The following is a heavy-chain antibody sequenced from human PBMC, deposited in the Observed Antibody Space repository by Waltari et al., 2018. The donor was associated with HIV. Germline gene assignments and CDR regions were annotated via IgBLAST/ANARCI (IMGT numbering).Heavy chain of an antibody. D-gene: IGHD6-13*01. CDR1: GFTFDDYA. V-gene: IGHV3-9*01. CDR2: ISWNSGSI. J-gene: IGHJ6*02. CDR3: AKDFGIAAAGYYYYGMDV. Sequence: EVQLVESGGGLVQPGRSLRLSCAASGFTFDDYAMHWVRHAPGKGREWVSGISWNSGSIGYADSVKCRFTISRDNAKNSLYLQMNSLRAEDTALYYCAKDFGIAAAGYYYYGMDVWGQGTTVTVSS.